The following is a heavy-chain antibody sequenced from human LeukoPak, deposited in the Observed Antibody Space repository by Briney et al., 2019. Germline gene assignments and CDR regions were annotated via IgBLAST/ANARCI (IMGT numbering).Heavy chain of an antibody. D-gene: IGHD1-1*01. Sequence: PGGSLRLSCTASGFTFSNYAMSWVRQAPGKGLEWVSDQSDTGAYTNYVGSAKGRFTISRDNSKNTLWLQMNSLRAEDTAVYYCARKWNGGFDIWGQGTMGTVSS. J-gene: IGHJ3*02. V-gene: IGHV3-23*01. CDR3: ARKWNGGFDI. CDR1: GFTFSNYA. CDR2: QSDTGAYT.